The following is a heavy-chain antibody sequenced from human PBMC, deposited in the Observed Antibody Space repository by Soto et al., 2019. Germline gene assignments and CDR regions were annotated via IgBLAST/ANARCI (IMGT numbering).Heavy chain of an antibody. CDR2: IYYSGST. D-gene: IGHD4-17*01. J-gene: IGHJ4*02. CDR1: GGSISSGGYY. V-gene: IGHV4-31*03. Sequence: SETLSLTCTVSGGSISSGGYYWSWIRQHPGKGLEWIGYIYYSGSTYYNPSLKSRVTISVDTSKNQFSLKLSSVTAADTAVYYCARTDYGDYNYWRDYWGQGTLVTVSS. CDR3: ARTDYGDYNYWRDY.